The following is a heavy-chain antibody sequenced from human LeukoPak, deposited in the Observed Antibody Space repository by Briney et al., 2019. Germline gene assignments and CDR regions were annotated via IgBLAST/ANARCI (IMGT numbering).Heavy chain of an antibody. CDR2: IRYDGSNK. Sequence: GGSLRLSCAASGFTFSSYGMHWVRQAPGKGLEWVAFIRYDGSNKYYADSVKGRFTISRDNSKNTLYLQMNSLRAEDTAVYYCAKEIGTAMVKFFDYWGQGTLVTVSS. CDR1: GFTFSSYG. V-gene: IGHV3-30*02. J-gene: IGHJ4*02. CDR3: AKEIGTAMVKFFDY. D-gene: IGHD5-18*01.